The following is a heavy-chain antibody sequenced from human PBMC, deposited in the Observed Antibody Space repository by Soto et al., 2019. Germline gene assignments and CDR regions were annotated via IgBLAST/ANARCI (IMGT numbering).Heavy chain of an antibody. CDR2: INHSGST. J-gene: IGHJ3*02. V-gene: IGHV4-34*01. Sequence: SETLSLTCAVYGGSFSGYYWSWIRQPPGKGLEWIGEINHSGSTNYNPSLKSRVTISVDTSKNQFSLKLSSVTAADTAVYYCARGGTRWLKLQTAFDIWGQGTMVTVSS. D-gene: IGHD5-12*01. CDR3: ARGGTRWLKLQTAFDI. CDR1: GGSFSGYY.